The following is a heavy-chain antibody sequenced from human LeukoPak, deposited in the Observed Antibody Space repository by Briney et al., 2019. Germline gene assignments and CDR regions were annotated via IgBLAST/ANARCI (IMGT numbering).Heavy chain of an antibody. CDR1: GFTFSAYA. CDR2: IGSDNKP. CDR3: ARDPRYYVAMDV. V-gene: IGHV3-23*01. Sequence: PGGSLRLSCEASGFTFSAYAMTWVRQAPGKGLEWVSSIGSDNKPHYSESVKGRFAISRDNSKNTLFLQLHNLRVEDTALYYCARDPRYYVAMDVWGQGTTVTVSS. D-gene: IGHD3-10*02. J-gene: IGHJ6*02.